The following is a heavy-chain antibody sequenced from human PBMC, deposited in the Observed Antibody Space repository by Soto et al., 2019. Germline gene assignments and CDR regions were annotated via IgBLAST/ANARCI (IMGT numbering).Heavy chain of an antibody. J-gene: IGHJ5*02. D-gene: IGHD5-18*01. Sequence: SEMLSLTCTVSSPSISSNNNYWSWIRQPPGEGLEWIGFISYSGTTSYSPSLKSRVAISLDTSKNQFSLSLSSVTAADTAVYYCARGRGYSYGLDPWGQGTLVTVSS. CDR2: ISYSGTT. CDR3: ARGRGYSYGLDP. V-gene: IGHV4-30-4*01. CDR1: SPSISSNNNY.